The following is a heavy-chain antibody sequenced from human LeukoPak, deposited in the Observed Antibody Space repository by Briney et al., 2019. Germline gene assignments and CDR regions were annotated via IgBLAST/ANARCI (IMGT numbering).Heavy chain of an antibody. CDR3: TTIAARDYFDY. D-gene: IGHD6-6*01. Sequence: GGSLRLSCAASGFTFSNAWMSWVRQAPGKGLEWVGRIKSKTDGGTADYAAPVKGRFTISRDDSKNTLYLQMNSLKTEDTAVYYCTTIAARDYFDYWGQGTLVTVSS. CDR1: GFTFSNAW. V-gene: IGHV3-15*01. J-gene: IGHJ4*02. CDR2: IKSKTDGGTA.